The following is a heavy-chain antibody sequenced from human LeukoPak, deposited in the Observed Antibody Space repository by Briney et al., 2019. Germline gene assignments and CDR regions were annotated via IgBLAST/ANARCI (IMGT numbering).Heavy chain of an antibody. V-gene: IGHV3-23*01. CDR1: GFTFSNYA. D-gene: IGHD3-22*01. CDR3: ARAGYYYHSSDYYYSDY. CDR2: ISGSGDST. J-gene: IGHJ4*02. Sequence: PGGSLRLSCAASGFTFSNYAMSWVRQAPGKGLEWVSAISGSGDSTYYADSVKGRFTISRDNSKNTLYLQMNSLRAEDTAVYYCARAGYYYHSSDYYYSDYWGQGTLVTASS.